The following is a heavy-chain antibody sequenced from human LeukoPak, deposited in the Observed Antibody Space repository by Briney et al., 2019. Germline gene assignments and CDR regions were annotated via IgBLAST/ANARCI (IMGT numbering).Heavy chain of an antibody. CDR3: ARAGARLGAFDI. Sequence: GGSLGLSCVASGFSISNYWMGWARQAPGKGLEWVANVMKDGIDKYYVTSVRGRFSVSRDNGKNTLYLQMNSLRAEDTAVYYCARAGARLGAFDIWGQGTMVTVSS. V-gene: IGHV3-7*01. CDR1: GFSISNYW. CDR2: VMKDGIDK. D-gene: IGHD6-25*01. J-gene: IGHJ3*02.